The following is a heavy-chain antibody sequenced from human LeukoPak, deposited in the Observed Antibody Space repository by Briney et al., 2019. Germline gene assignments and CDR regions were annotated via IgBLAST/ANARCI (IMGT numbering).Heavy chain of an antibody. CDR2: IKQDGSEK. J-gene: IGHJ4*02. Sequence: PGRSLRLSCAASGFTFSSNWMSWVRQAPGKGLEWVANIKQDGSEKYYVDSVKGRFTISRDNADNSLYLQMNSLRAEDTAVYYCARDVRRATSDYWGQGTLVTVSS. CDR1: GFTFSSNW. D-gene: IGHD5-12*01. V-gene: IGHV3-7*01. CDR3: ARDVRRATSDY.